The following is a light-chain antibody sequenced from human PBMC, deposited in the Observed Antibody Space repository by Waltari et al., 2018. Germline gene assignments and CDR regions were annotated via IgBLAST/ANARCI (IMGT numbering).Light chain of an antibody. CDR3: QQYYSYPYT. V-gene: IGKV1-8*01. Sequence: AIRMTQSPSSLPASTGDRVTITSRASQGISSYLAWYQQKPGKAPKLLIYAASTLQSGVPSRFSGSGSGTDFTLTISCLQSEDFATYYCQQYYSYPYTFGQGTKLEIK. J-gene: IGKJ2*01. CDR2: AAS. CDR1: QGISSY.